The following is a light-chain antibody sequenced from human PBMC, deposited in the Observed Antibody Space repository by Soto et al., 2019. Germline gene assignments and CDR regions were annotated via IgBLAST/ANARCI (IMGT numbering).Light chain of an antibody. V-gene: IGLV2-14*01. J-gene: IGLJ2*01. CDR1: NSDIGGYNY. CDR2: GVT. Sequence: QSALTQPPSASGSPGQSVTISCTGTNSDIGGYNYVSWYRHHPGEAPKLMIYGVTNRPSGVSTRFSGSKSGNTASLTISGLQDEDEADYYCSSYTSVTIVVFGGGTKLTVL. CDR3: SSYTSVTIVV.